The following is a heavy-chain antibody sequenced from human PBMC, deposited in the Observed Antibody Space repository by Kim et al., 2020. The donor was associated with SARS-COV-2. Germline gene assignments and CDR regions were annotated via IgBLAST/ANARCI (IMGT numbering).Heavy chain of an antibody. J-gene: IGHJ4*02. D-gene: IGHD3-9*01. V-gene: IGHV3-30*18. CDR2: ISYDGSNK. Sequence: GGSLRLSCAASGFTFSSYGMHWVRQAPGKGLEWLAVISYDGSNKYYADSVKGRFTISRDNSKNTLYLQMNSLRAEDTAVYYCAKDLHHYDILTGHDFDYWGQGTLVTVSS. CDR1: GFTFSSYG. CDR3: AKDLHHYDILTGHDFDY.